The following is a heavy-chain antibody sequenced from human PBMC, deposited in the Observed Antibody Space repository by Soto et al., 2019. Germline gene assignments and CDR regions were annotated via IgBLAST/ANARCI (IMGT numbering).Heavy chain of an antibody. CDR1: GGTFSSYA. CDR3: ARATTPYYDSSGYHKYFQH. J-gene: IGHJ1*01. CDR2: IIPIFGTA. Sequence: QVQLVQSGAEVKKPGSSVKVSCKASGGTFSSYAISWVRQAPGQGLEWMGGIIPIFGTANYAQKFQGRVTITADESTSTAYMELSSLRSEDTAVYYCARATTPYYDSSGYHKYFQHWGQGTLVTVSS. V-gene: IGHV1-69*12. D-gene: IGHD3-22*01.